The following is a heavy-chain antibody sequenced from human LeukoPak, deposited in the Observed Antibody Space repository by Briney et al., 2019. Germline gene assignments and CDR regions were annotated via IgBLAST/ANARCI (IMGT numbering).Heavy chain of an antibody. V-gene: IGHV1-18*01. CDR3: ARESSDDVDY. J-gene: IGHJ4*02. CDR1: GYTFTSYG. Sequence: ASVKVSCKASGYTFTSYGISWVRQAPGQGLEWMGWISAYNGNTNYAQKFQGRVTMTRDTSISTAYMELSRLRSDDTAVYYCARESSDDVDYWGQGTLVTVSS. D-gene: IGHD6-19*01. CDR2: ISAYNGNT.